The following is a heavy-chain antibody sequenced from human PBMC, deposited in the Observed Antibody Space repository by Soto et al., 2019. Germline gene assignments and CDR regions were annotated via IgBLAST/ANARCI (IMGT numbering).Heavy chain of an antibody. D-gene: IGHD5-12*01. CDR3: ASLVGRSGYDSEYFDY. CDR1: GYTFTGYY. Sequence: ASVKVSCKASGYTFTGYYMHWVRQAPGQGLEWMGWINPNSGGTNYAQKFQGRVTMTRDTSISTAYMELSRLRSDDTAVYYCASLVGRSGYDSEYFDYWGQGTLVTVSS. CDR2: INPNSGGT. J-gene: IGHJ4*02. V-gene: IGHV1-2*02.